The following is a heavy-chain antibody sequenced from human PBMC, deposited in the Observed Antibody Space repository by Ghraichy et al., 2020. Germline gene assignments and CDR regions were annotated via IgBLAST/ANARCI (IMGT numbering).Heavy chain of an antibody. CDR3: ARVEMRVATGGGFDP. CDR1: GGSFSSGYNS. CDR2: ISQSGST. J-gene: IGHJ5*02. Sequence: SETLSLTCAVSGGSFSSGYNSWSWIRQPPGKGLEWVGSISQSGSTFYNPSLEGRVTLSIDTWQNHFSLDLTSVTAADTAVYYCARVEMRVATGGGFDPWGQGDLVTVSS. V-gene: IGHV4-30-2*01. D-gene: IGHD5-24*01.